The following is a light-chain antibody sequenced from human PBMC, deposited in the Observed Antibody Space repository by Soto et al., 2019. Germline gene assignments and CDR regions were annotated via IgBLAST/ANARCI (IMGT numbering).Light chain of an antibody. CDR3: SSYAGINNLGV. CDR1: SIDVGGYKY. V-gene: IGLV2-8*01. Sequence: SALTQPPSASGSPGQAVHISCTGTSIDVGGYKYVSWYQQHPGKAPKLMIFEVNKRPSGVPDRFSGSKSGNTASLTVSGLQAEDEADYYCSSYAGINNLGVFGTGTKVTVL. J-gene: IGLJ1*01. CDR2: EVN.